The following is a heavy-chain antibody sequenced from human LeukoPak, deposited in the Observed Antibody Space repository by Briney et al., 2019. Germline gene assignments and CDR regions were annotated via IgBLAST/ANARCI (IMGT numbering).Heavy chain of an antibody. CDR1: GGSFSGYY. V-gene: IGHV4-34*01. Sequence: SETLSLTCAVYGGSFSGYYWSWIRQPPGKGLEWIGEINHSGSTNYNPSLKSRVTISVDTSKNQFSLKLSSVTAADTAVYYCATYSSRNLDYWGQGTLVTASS. D-gene: IGHD6-13*01. CDR2: INHSGST. CDR3: ATYSSRNLDY. J-gene: IGHJ4*02.